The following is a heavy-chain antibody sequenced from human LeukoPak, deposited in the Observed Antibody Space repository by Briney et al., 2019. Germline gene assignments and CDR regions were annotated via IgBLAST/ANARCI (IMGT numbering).Heavy chain of an antibody. D-gene: IGHD6-13*01. V-gene: IGHV3-30*02. CDR3: AKDRVPIGRSWTAD. CDR1: GFTFGSYG. J-gene: IGHJ4*02. Sequence: GGSLWLSCAASGFTFGSYGMHWVRQAPGKGLEWVAVIRYDGSREYYADSVKGRFTISRDNAKNMLYLQLNSLRSEDTAVYYCAKDRVPIGRSWTADWGQGTSVTV. CDR2: IRYDGSRE.